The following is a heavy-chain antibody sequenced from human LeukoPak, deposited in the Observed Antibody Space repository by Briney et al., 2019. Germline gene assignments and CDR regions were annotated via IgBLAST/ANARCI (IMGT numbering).Heavy chain of an antibody. V-gene: IGHV5-51*01. CDR3: ERRDGYGAYDI. J-gene: IGHJ3*02. CDR2: IFPSDSDT. Sequence: GESLKIYCKGSGYSFTSYWIGWVRQMPGEGVEWMGIIFPSDSDTRYSPSFQGQVTISTDKSISTAYLQWSSLKASDTAMYYCERRDGYGAYDIWGQGTMVTVSS. D-gene: IGHD5-24*01. CDR1: GYSFTSYW.